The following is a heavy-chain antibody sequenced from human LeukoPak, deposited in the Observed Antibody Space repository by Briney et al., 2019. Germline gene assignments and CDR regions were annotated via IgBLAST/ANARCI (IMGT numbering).Heavy chain of an antibody. J-gene: IGHJ3*02. CDR1: GFTFIAYS. CDR3: ARENFYDSSGYDAFDT. Sequence: GGSLRLSCAASGFTFIAYSMNWVRQAPGKGLEWVSSISSSSAYIYYADSVEGRFTVSRDNAKNSLYLQMNSLRAEDTAVYYCARENFYDSSGYDAFDTWGQGTMVTVSS. CDR2: ISSSSAYI. D-gene: IGHD3-22*01. V-gene: IGHV3-21*01.